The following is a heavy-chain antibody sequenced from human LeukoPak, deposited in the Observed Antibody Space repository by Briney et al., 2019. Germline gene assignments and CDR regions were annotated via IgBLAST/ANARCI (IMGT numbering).Heavy chain of an antibody. D-gene: IGHD1-1*01. V-gene: IGHV4-61*02. CDR1: GGPISSGSYY. CDR2: IYTSGST. J-gene: IGHJ4*02. Sequence: SETLSLTCTVSGGPISSGSYYWSWIRQPAGKGLEWIGRIYTSGSTNYNPSLKSRVTISVDTSKNQFSLKLSSVTAADTAVYYCARGTGTGTDYWGQGTLVTVSS. CDR3: ARGTGTGTDY.